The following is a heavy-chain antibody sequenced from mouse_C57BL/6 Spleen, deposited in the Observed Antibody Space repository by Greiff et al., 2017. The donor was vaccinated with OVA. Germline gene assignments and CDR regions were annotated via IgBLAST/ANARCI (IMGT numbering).Heavy chain of an antibody. CDR2: IRSKSNNYAT. CDR1: GFSFNTYA. V-gene: IGHV10-1*01. Sequence: EVHLVESGGGLVQPKGSLKLSCAASGFSFNTYAMNWVRQAPGKGLEWVARIRSKSNNYATYYADSVKDRFTISRDDSESMLYLQMNNLKTEDTAMYYCVRYDDYDGYAMDYWGQGTSVTVSS. D-gene: IGHD2-4*01. CDR3: VRYDDYDGYAMDY. J-gene: IGHJ4*01.